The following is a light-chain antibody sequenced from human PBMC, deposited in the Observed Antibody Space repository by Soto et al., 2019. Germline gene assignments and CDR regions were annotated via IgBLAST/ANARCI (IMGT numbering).Light chain of an antibody. CDR2: DAS. CDR1: QDIQNY. CDR3: QQQHDFPYT. J-gene: IGKJ2*01. Sequence: DIQMTQSPSSLSASVGDRVTITCQASQDIQNYINWYQHTPGKAPKLLIFDASNLQPGVASRFSRRASVTDLFLTIRSLHPEDFATYFCQQQHDFPYTFGQGPKLEIK. V-gene: IGKV1-33*01.